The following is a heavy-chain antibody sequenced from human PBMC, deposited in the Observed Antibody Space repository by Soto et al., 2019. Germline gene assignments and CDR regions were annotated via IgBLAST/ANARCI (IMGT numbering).Heavy chain of an antibody. J-gene: IGHJ1*01. CDR2: ITGSGTTT. CDR3: ARGPNGVRATTEYFQE. V-gene: IGHV3-23*01. CDR1: GFPFISSA. D-gene: IGHD2-8*01. Sequence: EVLLLESGGGLVQPGGSQRLSCVASGFPFISSAISWVRQGPGTGLEWVSTITGSGTTTYYADSVKGRFTISRDNSKNTVYLQMNSLTAEDTAVYYCARGPNGVRATTEYFQEWRQGTLVTVSS.